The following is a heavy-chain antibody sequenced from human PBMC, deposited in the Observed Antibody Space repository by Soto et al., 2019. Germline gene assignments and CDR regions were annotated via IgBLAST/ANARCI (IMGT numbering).Heavy chain of an antibody. CDR1: GFTFSSYS. J-gene: IGHJ3*02. CDR2: ISSSSSYI. V-gene: IGHV3-21*01. D-gene: IGHD6-13*01. CDR3: ARDEITYSSSWFDAFDI. Sequence: EVQLVESGGGLVKPGGSLRLSCAASGFTFSSYSMNWVRQAPGKGLEWVSSISSSSSYIYYADSVKGRFTISRDNAKNSLYLQMNSLRAEDTAVYYCARDEITYSSSWFDAFDIWGQGTMVTVSS.